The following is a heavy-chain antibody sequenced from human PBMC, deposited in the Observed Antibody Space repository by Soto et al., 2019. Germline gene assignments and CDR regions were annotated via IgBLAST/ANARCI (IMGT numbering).Heavy chain of an antibody. CDR2: IIPIFGTP. V-gene: IGHV1-69*01. D-gene: IGHD3-10*01. CDR3: ARDRDDYGSGNYYNRIDF. Sequence: QVQLVQSGAEVKKPGSSVKVSCKASGGIFSTSAISWLRQAPGQGLEWMGGIIPIFGTPNYAQRFQGRVTITADASTSTAYMELSRLRSEDTAVYYCARDRDDYGSGNYYNRIDFWGQGTLVTVSS. CDR1: GGIFSTSA. J-gene: IGHJ4*02.